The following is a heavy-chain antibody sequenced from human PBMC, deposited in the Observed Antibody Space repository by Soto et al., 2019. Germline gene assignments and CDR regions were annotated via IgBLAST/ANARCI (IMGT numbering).Heavy chain of an antibody. CDR3: AGGQYYFDY. CDR2: ISYAGTNQ. Sequence: QVQLVESGGGVVQPGRSLRLSCAASGFPFSSYGMHWVRQAPGKGLDWVALISYAGTNQYYADSVKGRFTVSRDDSQNTLYLQLSSLRAEDTAVYYCAGGQYYFDYCGQGTLVSVSS. J-gene: IGHJ4*02. D-gene: IGHD2-15*01. V-gene: IGHV3-30*03. CDR1: GFPFSSYG.